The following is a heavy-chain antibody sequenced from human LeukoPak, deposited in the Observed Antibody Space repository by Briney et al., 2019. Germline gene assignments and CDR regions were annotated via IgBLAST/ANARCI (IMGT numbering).Heavy chain of an antibody. CDR3: AGGTYPLED. D-gene: IGHD1-26*01. CDR2: IYSGGTT. CDR1: GFTVSGNY. V-gene: IGHV3-53*03. Sequence: GGSLRLSCAASGFTVSGNYMTWVRQPPGKGLEWVSIIYSGGTTYYADSVKGRFTISRDNPKNTVYLQVNSLRAEDTAVYYCAGGTYPLEDWGQGTLVTVSS. J-gene: IGHJ4*02.